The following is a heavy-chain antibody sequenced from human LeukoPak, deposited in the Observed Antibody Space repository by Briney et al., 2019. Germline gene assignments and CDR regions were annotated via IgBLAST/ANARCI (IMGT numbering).Heavy chain of an antibody. CDR1: GGSISNYF. V-gene: IGHV4-59*01. Sequence: SETQSLTCTVSGGSISNYFWSWIRQPPGKGLEWIGYIYYSGSTNYNPSLKSRVTISVDTSKNQFSLKLSSVTAADTAVYYCAKDSSGFVYWGHGTLVTVSS. CDR2: IYYSGST. D-gene: IGHD6-19*01. CDR3: AKDSSGFVY. J-gene: IGHJ4*01.